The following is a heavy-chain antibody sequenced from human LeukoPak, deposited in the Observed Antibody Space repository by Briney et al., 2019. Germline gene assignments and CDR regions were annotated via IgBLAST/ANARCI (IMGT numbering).Heavy chain of an antibody. V-gene: IGHV1-2*02. D-gene: IGHD3-22*01. J-gene: IGHJ4*02. CDR3: ARAGHDSSGYSFRLDY. CDR1: GYTFAGHH. CDR2: INPSSGDT. Sequence: ASVKVPCKTSGYTFAGHHIHWVRQAPGQGLEWMGWINPSSGDTKYAQNFQDRVIMSRDTSISTAYMDLSRLSSDDTAIYYCARAGHDSSGYSFRLDYWGQGTLVTVSS.